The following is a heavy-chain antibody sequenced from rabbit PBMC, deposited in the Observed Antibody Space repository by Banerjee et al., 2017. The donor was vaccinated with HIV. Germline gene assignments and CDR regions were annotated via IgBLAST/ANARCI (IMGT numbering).Heavy chain of an antibody. CDR1: GFDLSSAYD. J-gene: IGHJ4*01. V-gene: IGHV1S45*01. CDR3: ARDLAGVIGWNFNL. Sequence: QEQLKETGGGLVQPGGSLTLSCKASGFDLSSAYDMCWVRQAPGKGLEWIGCIYAGSSGNTWYASWAKGRFTISKTSSTTVTLQMTSLTAADTATYFCARDLAGVIGWNFNLWGQGTLVTVS. D-gene: IGHD4-1*01. CDR2: IYAGSSGNT.